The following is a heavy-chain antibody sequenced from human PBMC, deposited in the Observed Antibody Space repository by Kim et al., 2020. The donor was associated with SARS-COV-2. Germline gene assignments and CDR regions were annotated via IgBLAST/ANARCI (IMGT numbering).Heavy chain of an antibody. Sequence: ASVKVSCKASGYTFIGYYLNWVRQAPGHGLEWMGWINRNNGGTNYAQNFQGRVTMTRDTSISTAFIELSGLRSDDTAVYYCATGNEIYYFNSWGQGTLVTVSS. CDR3: ATGNEIYYFNS. J-gene: IGHJ4*02. V-gene: IGHV1-2*02. CDR1: GYTFIGYY. CDR2: INRNNGGT. D-gene: IGHD1-1*01.